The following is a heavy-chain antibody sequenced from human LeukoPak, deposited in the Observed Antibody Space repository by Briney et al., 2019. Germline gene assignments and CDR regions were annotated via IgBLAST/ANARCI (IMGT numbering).Heavy chain of an antibody. CDR2: INPNSGGT. V-gene: IGHV1-2*02. CDR3: ARAFTNYGSRTQVYYYYYYMDV. D-gene: IGHD3-10*01. Sequence: GASVKVSCKASGYTFTGYYMHWVRQAPGQGLEWMGWINPNSGGTNYAQKFQGRVTMTRDTPISTAYMELSRLRSDDTAVYYCARAFTNYGSRTQVYYYYYYMDVWGKGTTVTVSS. CDR1: GYTFTGYY. J-gene: IGHJ6*03.